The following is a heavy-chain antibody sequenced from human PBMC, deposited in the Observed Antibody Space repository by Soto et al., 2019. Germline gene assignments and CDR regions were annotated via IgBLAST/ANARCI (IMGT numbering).Heavy chain of an antibody. J-gene: IGHJ6*02. CDR3: AKNGQEYYYYGMDV. CDR1: GFTFSSYG. V-gene: IGHV3-30*18. Sequence: SLRLSCAASGFTFSSYGMHWVRQAPGKGLEWVAVISYDGSNKYYADSVKGRFTISRDNSKNTLYLQMNSLRAEDTAVYYCAKNGQEYYYYGMDVWGQGTTVTVSS. CDR2: ISYDGSNK. D-gene: IGHD2-8*01.